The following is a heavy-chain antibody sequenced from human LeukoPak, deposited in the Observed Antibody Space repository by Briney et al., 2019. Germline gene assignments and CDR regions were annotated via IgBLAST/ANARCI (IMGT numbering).Heavy chain of an antibody. J-gene: IGHJ4*02. CDR3: ARDVITMVRGVNFDY. Sequence: ASVKVSCKASGYTFTGYYMHWVRQAPGQGLEWMGWITPNSGGTKHAQKFQGRVTMTRDTSISTAYMELSRLRSDDTAVYYCARDVITMVRGVNFDYWGQGTLVTVSS. CDR2: ITPNSGGT. V-gene: IGHV1-2*02. CDR1: GYTFTGYY. D-gene: IGHD3-10*01.